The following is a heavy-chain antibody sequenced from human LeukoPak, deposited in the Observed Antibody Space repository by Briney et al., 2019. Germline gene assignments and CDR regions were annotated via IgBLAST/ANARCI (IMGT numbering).Heavy chain of an antibody. CDR2: ISSSSSYI. CDR3: AKDRGYSGYDWEGVFDY. V-gene: IGHV3-21*01. Sequence: GGSLRLSCAASGFTFSSYSMNWVRQAPGKGLEWVSSISSSSSYIYYADSVKGRFTISRDNAKNSLYLQMNSLRAEDTAVYYCAKDRGYSGYDWEGVFDYWGQGTLVTVSS. CDR1: GFTFSSYS. D-gene: IGHD5-12*01. J-gene: IGHJ4*02.